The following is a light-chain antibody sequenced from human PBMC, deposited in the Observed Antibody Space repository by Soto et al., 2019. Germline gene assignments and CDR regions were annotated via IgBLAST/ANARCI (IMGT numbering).Light chain of an antibody. CDR3: QKYKIAPLT. CDR1: QGIGVY. J-gene: IGKJ4*01. V-gene: IGKV1-27*01. Sequence: DIQMTQSPSSLSASLGYRVTITCRASQGIGVYLAWFQQKPGKVPRLLIYAASALQSGVPYRFSGGGSGTDFTLTINSLQPEDVATYYCQKYKIAPLTFGGGTKVEIK. CDR2: AAS.